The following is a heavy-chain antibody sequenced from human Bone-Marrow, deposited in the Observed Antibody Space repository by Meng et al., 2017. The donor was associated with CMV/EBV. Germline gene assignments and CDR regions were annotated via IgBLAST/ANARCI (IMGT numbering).Heavy chain of an antibody. D-gene: IGHD6-19*01. CDR3: AKDVWYSSGCGS. Sequence: GESLKISCTASGFTFSSYALSWVRQAPGKGLEWVAVISYDGSNKYYADSVKGRFTISRDNSKNTLYLQMNSLRAEDTAVYYCAKDVWYSSGCGSWGQGTLVTVSS. V-gene: IGHV3-30-3*01. CDR1: GFTFSSYA. J-gene: IGHJ5*02. CDR2: ISYDGSNK.